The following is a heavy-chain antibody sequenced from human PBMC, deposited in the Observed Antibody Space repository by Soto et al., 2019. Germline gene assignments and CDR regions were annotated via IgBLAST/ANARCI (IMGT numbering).Heavy chain of an antibody. CDR3: GRDRADVVPAGTSDAFDV. Sequence: QAQLVQSGGEVKRPGASVKVSCKASGYIFNKYGLHWVRQAPGQGLVWMGRISACSGYTNLAHKCQGRLTLTTATSTNTAYMELSSLRSGATATCVCGRDRADVVPAGTSDAFDVWGQGTVVTVSS. V-gene: IGHV1-18*01. CDR1: GYIFNKYG. CDR2: ISACSGYT. D-gene: IGHD6-13*01. J-gene: IGHJ3*01.